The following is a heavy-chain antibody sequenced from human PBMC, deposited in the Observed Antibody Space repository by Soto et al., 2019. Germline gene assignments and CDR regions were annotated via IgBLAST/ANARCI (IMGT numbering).Heavy chain of an antibody. CDR2: IYPGDSDT. CDR3: ARHRGANIAVAHPDAFDI. CDR1: GYSFTSYW. V-gene: IGHV5-51*01. D-gene: IGHD6-19*01. J-gene: IGHJ3*02. Sequence: GGSLRLSCKGSGYSFTSYWIGWVRQMPGKGLEWMGIIYPGDSDTRYSPSFQGQVTISADKSISTAYLQWSSLKASDTAMYYCARHRGANIAVAHPDAFDIWGQGTMVTVSS.